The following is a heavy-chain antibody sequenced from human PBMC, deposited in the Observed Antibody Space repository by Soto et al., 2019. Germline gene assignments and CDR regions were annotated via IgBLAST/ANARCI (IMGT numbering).Heavy chain of an antibody. D-gene: IGHD5-18*01. CDR2: IIPILGIA. CDR1: GYTFTNYH. J-gene: IGHJ4*02. CDR3: ASGSPGYSYGHY. Sequence: GASVKVSCKASGYTFTNYHMHWVRQAPGQGLEWMGRIIPILGIANYAQKFQGRVTITADKSTSTAYMELSSLRSEDTAVYYCASGSPGYSYGHYWGQGTLVTVSS. V-gene: IGHV1-69*02.